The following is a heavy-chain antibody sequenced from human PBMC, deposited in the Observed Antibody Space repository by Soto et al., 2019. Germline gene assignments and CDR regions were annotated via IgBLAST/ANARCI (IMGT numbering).Heavy chain of an antibody. CDR1: GGTFTSYD. J-gene: IGHJ4*02. D-gene: IGHD3-22*01. CDR2: IIPIFGTA. CDR3: ARVRNTMIVVVILFGLY. Sequence: ASVNVSCKAAGGTFTSYDISWLRQATGQVLEWMGGIIPIFGTANYAQKFQGRVTITADESTSTAYMELSSLRSEDTAVYYCARVRNTMIVVVILFGLYWGQGTLVTVCS. V-gene: IGHV1-69*13.